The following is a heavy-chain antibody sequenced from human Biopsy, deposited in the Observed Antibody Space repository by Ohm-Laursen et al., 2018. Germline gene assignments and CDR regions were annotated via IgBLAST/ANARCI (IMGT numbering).Heavy chain of an antibody. V-gene: IGHV1-69*13. CDR1: GGAFTNYA. Sequence: VKVSCKASGGAFTNYAINWVRQAPGHGLGWMGGIIPVSETAGYAERFQGRVTITADVTTTTAYMDLSGLRSEDTAVYYCVAYPSSGFFENNDDFALDVWGQGTTVIVSS. J-gene: IGHJ6*02. CDR2: IIPVSETA. D-gene: IGHD6-19*01. CDR3: VAYPSSGFFENNDDFALDV.